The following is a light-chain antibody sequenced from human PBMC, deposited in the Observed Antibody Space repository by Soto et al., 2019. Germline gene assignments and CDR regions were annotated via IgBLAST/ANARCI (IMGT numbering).Light chain of an antibody. CDR3: CSYTDSKL. J-gene: IGLJ3*02. CDR2: EGG. Sequence: QSALTQPASVSGSPGQSITISCTGRNSEFVDYNLVSWYQQHPGKVPKLIIYEGGKRPSGVSHRFSGSKSGNTASLTISGLQAQDEADYYCCSYTDSKLFGGGTKLTVL. V-gene: IGLV2-23*01. CDR1: NSEFVDYNL.